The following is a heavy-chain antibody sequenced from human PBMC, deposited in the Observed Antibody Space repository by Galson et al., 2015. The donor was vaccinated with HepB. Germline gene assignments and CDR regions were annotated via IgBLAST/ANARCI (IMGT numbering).Heavy chain of an antibody. J-gene: IGHJ4*02. Sequence: SETLSLTCIVSGGSISNYYWSWIRQPPGKGLEWIGYVCTPKNTKYNPFLNRPVTISVDTSENQVSLTMRSVTAADTAVYFCARRPGRGYDGFAFDNWGQGVLVTVSS. D-gene: IGHD5-12*01. V-gene: IGHV4-4*09. CDR1: GGSISNYY. CDR2: VCTPKNT. CDR3: ARRPGRGYDGFAFDN.